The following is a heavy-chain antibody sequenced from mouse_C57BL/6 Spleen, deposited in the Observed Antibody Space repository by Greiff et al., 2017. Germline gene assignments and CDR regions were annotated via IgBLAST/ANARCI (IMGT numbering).Heavy chain of an antibody. CDR2: INPNNGGT. CDR1: GYTFTDYN. CDR3: ASGLYFDV. J-gene: IGHJ1*03. Sequence: VQLQQSGPELVKPGASVKIPCKASGYTFTDYNMDWVKQSHGKSLEWIGDINPNNGGTIYNQKFKGKATLTVDKSSSTAYMELRSLTSEDTAVYYCASGLYFDVWGTGTTVTVSS. V-gene: IGHV1-18*01.